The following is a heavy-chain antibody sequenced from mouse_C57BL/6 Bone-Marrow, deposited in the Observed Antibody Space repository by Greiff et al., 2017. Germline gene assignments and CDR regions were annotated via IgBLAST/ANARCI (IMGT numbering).Heavy chain of an antibody. V-gene: IGHV1-69*01. Sequence: LQQPGAELVMPGASVKLSCKASGYTFTSYWMHWVKQRPGQGLEWIGEIDPSDSYTNYNQKFKGKSTLTVDKSSSTAYMQLSSLTSEDSAVYYCARLRYYGSHDYWGQGTTLTVSS. CDR1: GYTFTSYW. D-gene: IGHD1-1*01. J-gene: IGHJ2*01. CDR3: ARLRYYGSHDY. CDR2: IDPSDSYT.